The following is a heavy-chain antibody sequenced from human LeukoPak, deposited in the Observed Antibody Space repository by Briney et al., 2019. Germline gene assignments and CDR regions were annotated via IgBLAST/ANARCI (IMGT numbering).Heavy chain of an antibody. V-gene: IGHV3-21*01. J-gene: IGHJ5*02. CDR3: ARDRVAAAALNWFDP. Sequence: PGGSLRLSCAASGFPFSSYSMNWVRQAPGKGLEWVSSISSSSSYIYYADSVKGRFTISRDNAKNSLYLQMNSLRAEDTAVYYCARDRVAAAALNWFDPWGQGTLVTVSS. D-gene: IGHD6-13*01. CDR2: ISSSSSYI. CDR1: GFPFSSYS.